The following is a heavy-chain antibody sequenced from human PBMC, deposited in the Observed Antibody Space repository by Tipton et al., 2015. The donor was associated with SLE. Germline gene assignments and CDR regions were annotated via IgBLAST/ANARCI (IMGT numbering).Heavy chain of an antibody. J-gene: IGHJ6*02. CDR1: GGSISSHY. V-gene: IGHV4-59*11. CDR2: IYYSGST. Sequence: TLSLTCTVSGGSISSHYWSWIRQPPGKGLEWIGYIYYSGSTYYNPSLKSRVTISVDTSKNQFSLKLSSVTAADTAVYYCARDSWPLFPEDYYYGMDVWGQGTTVTVSS. D-gene: IGHD2-21*01. CDR3: ARDSWPLFPEDYYYGMDV.